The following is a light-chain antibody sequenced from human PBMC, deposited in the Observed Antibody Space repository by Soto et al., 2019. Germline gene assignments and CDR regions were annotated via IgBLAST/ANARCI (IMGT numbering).Light chain of an antibody. CDR3: QQYNNWPWT. CDR1: QSVSSN. V-gene: IGKV3-15*01. CDR2: GAS. J-gene: IGKJ1*01. Sequence: EIVRTQSPATLSVSPGERATLSCSASQSVSSNLAWYQQKPGQAPRLLIYGASTRATGSPARFSGSGSGTEFTLTISSLQSEDFAVYYCQQYNNWPWTFGQGTKVEIK.